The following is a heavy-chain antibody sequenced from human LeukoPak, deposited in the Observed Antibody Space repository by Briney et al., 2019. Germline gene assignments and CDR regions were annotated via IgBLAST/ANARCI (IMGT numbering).Heavy chain of an antibody. CDR3: ARQYGRYAFDY. J-gene: IGHJ4*02. CDR2: IYYSGST. CDR1: GGSISSYY. V-gene: IGHV4-59*08. Sequence: SETLSLTCTVSGGSISSYYWSWIRQPPGKGLEWIGYIYYSGSTNYNPSLKSRVTISVDTSKNQFSLKLSSVTAADTAVYYCARQYGRYAFDYWGQGTLVTVSS. D-gene: IGHD2-8*01.